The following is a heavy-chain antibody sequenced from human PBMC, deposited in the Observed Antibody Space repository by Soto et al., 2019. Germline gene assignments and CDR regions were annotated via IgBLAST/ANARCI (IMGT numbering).Heavy chain of an antibody. V-gene: IGHV1-69*12. Sequence: QVQLVQSGAEVKKPGSSVKVSCKASGGTFSSYAINWVRQAPGQGLEWMGGIIPIFATADYAQKLQGRVTITADESTSTAYLELSSLRSEDTAVYYCAQCLLGVNYYYGMDVWRQGTTVTVSS. D-gene: IGHD3-16*01. CDR1: GGTFSSYA. J-gene: IGHJ6*02. CDR3: AQCLLGVNYYYGMDV. CDR2: IIPIFATA.